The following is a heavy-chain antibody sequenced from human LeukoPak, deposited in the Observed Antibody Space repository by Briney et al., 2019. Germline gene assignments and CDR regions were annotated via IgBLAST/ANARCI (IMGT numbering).Heavy chain of an antibody. Sequence: SETLSLTCTVSGGSISGTDLYWGWIRQLPGKGLEWIGNIHSTGNSFCNPSLKSRVTISIDTSKNQFSLKLSSVTAADAAVYYCEKDSHLDVWGHGTTVTVSS. CDR1: GGSISGTDLY. V-gene: IGHV4-39*01. D-gene: IGHD2-15*01. CDR3: EKDSHLDV. CDR2: IHSTGNS. J-gene: IGHJ6*02.